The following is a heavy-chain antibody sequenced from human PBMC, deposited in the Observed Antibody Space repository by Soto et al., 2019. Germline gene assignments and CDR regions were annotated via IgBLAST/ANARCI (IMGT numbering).Heavy chain of an antibody. J-gene: IGHJ1*01. V-gene: IGHV3-23*01. CDR3: GKDVSGGWVVTGLFDL. D-gene: IGHD2-15*01. Sequence: EVQLLESVGGLVQPGGSLRLSCAASGFTFTTYAMSWVRQAPGKWLEWVSAISGSAGSTHYADSVKGRFTVSRGDVKKTVCLQMRSLSTVGPAVYYCGKDVSGGWVVTGLFDLRGQGILVTVSS. CDR1: GFTFTTYA. CDR2: ISGSAGST.